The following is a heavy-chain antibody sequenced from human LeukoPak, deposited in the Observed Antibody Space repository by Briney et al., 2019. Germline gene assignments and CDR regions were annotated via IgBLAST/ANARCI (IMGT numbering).Heavy chain of an antibody. J-gene: IGHJ5*02. CDR1: GFTFRSYA. CDR3: AKTISGYCSRTSCLNWFDP. Sequence: GGSLRLSCAASGFTFRSYAMNWVRQAPGKGLEWVSAISGSGSATYYADSVKGRFTISRDNSKNTVYLQMNSLRVEDTAVYYCAKTISGYCSRTSCLNWFDPWGQGILVTVSS. D-gene: IGHD2-2*03. V-gene: IGHV3-23*01. CDR2: ISGSGSAT.